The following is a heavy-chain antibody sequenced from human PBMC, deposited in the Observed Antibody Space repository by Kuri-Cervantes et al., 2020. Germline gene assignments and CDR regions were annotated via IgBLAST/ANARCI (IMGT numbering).Heavy chain of an antibody. CDR3: ARDPGVGTIDY. CDR1: GYSFTGYY. CDR2: INPNSGGT. V-gene: IGHV1-2*02. D-gene: IGHD1-14*01. Sequence: ASVKVSCKASGYSFTGYYMHWVRQAPGQGLEWMGWINPNSGGTNYAQKFQGRVTMTRDTSTTTAYMELRSLTSDDTAVYYCARDPGVGTIDYWGQGTLVTVSS. J-gene: IGHJ4*02.